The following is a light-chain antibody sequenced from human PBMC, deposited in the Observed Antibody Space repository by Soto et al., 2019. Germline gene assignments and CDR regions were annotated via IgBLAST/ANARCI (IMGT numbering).Light chain of an antibody. CDR2: EVT. Sequence: QSALTQPASVSGSPGKSITISCTGTSSDVATYNLVSWYQQRPGTAPQLIIYEVTKRPSGVSTRFSGSQSGNTASLTISGLQADDEADYYCCSRVFGGGTKLTVL. V-gene: IGLV2-23*02. CDR1: SSDVATYNL. CDR3: CSRV. J-gene: IGLJ3*02.